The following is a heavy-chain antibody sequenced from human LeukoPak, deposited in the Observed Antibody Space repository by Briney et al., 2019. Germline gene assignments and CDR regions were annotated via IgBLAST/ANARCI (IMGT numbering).Heavy chain of an antibody. D-gene: IGHD6-13*01. CDR1: GFSFRDYW. CDR2: IKQDGSEE. Sequence: CERPSRAASGFSFRDYWMGWVLQAPGKGLEWVANIKQDGSEEYYVDSVKGRFTISRDNAKNSLYLQMNSLRAEDTAVYYCASGRQLGYWGQGTLVTVSS. V-gene: IGHV3-7*01. CDR3: ASGRQLGY. J-gene: IGHJ4*02.